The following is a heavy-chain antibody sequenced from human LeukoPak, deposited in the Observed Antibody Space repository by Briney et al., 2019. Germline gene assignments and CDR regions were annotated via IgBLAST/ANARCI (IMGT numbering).Heavy chain of an antibody. V-gene: IGHV4-39*01. Sequence: SETLSLTCTVSGGSISRSTYYWGWIRQPPGKGLEWLGSIYYSGSTYYNASLKSRVTISVDTSQNQFSLKLSSVTAADTAVYYCARPEYYDILTGYSHWGQGILVIVSS. CDR2: IYYSGST. D-gene: IGHD3-9*01. CDR3: ARPEYYDILTGYSH. J-gene: IGHJ4*02. CDR1: GGSISRSTYY.